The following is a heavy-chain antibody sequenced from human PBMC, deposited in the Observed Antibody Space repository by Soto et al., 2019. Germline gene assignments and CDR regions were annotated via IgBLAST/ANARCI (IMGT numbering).Heavy chain of an antibody. V-gene: IGHV3-23*01. Sequence: PGGSLRLSCTVSGFTFSSYAMTWVRQAPGKGLEWVSGISGGVGSTYYADSAKGRFTVSRDNSKNTIYLQMNSLRAEDTAFYYCETSRAATVVTPRLLYWGQGSLVTVS. CDR2: ISGGVGST. CDR3: ETSRAATVVTPRLLY. D-gene: IGHD2-21*02. CDR1: GFTFSSYA. J-gene: IGHJ4*01.